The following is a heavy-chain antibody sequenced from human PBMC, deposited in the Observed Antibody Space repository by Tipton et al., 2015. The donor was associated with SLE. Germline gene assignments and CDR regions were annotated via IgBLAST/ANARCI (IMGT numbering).Heavy chain of an antibody. V-gene: IGHV4-31*03. CDR3: ARGGVGGYDYFDY. Sequence: TLSLTGTVSGGSISTGGYYWSWIRQHPGKGLEWIGYIYNSGGTDYNPSLKSRVTISADTSKNHFSLNLSSVTAADTAVYYCARGGVGGYDYFDYWGQGALVTVSS. CDR1: GGSISTGGYY. CDR2: IYNSGGT. D-gene: IGHD5-12*01. J-gene: IGHJ4*02.